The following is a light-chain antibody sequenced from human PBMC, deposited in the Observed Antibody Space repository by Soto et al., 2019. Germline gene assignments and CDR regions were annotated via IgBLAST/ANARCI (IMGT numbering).Light chain of an antibody. J-gene: IGKJ5*01. CDR3: QQLFDSPIT. CDR1: QGIRSY. CDR2: DAS. Sequence: ALRMTQSPASLSASTGDRVPITCRASQGIRSYLAWYQPKPGKAPKLVIYDASNLQTGVPSRFSGSGSGTESRLTITSLQPEDFATYYCQQLFDSPITFGQGTRLEIK. V-gene: IGKV1-8*01.